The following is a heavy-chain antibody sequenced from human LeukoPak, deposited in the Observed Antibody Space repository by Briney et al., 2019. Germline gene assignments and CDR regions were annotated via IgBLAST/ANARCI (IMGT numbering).Heavy chain of an antibody. CDR1: GGSISSYY. V-gene: IGHV4-59*12. CDR3: ARASEQYGDWGDYYYYYMDV. Sequence: SETLSLTCTVSGGSISSYYWSWIRQPPGKGLEWIGYIYYSGSTNYNPSLKSRVTISVDTSKNQFSLKLGSVTAADTAVYYSARASEQYGDWGDYYYYYMDVWGKGTTVTISS. J-gene: IGHJ6*03. CDR2: IYYSGST. D-gene: IGHD4-17*01.